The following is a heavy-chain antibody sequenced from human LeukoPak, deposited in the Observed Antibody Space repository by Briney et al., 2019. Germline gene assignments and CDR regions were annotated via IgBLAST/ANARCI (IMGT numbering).Heavy chain of an antibody. CDR2: IYYSGST. J-gene: IGHJ4*02. D-gene: IGHD2-2*01. CDR3: ARVEDIVVVPAARGFDY. CDR1: GGSISSGGYY. V-gene: IGHV4-31*03. Sequence: SETLSLTCTVSGGSISSGGYYWSWIRQHPGKGLEWIGYIYYSGSTYYNPSLKSRVTISVDTSKNQFSLKLSSVTAADTAVYYCARVEDIVVVPAARGFDYWGQGTLVTVSS.